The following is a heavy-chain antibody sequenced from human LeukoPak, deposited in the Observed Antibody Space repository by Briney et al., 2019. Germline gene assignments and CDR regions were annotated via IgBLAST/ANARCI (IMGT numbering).Heavy chain of an antibody. J-gene: IGHJ6*02. CDR1: GGSISGYC. V-gene: IGHV4-59*01. CDR3: ARDRGTMVRYYYGMDV. CDR2: IYNSGST. Sequence: SETLSLTCSVSGGSISGYCWTWIRQPPGKGLEWIGYIYNSGSTNYNPSLKSRVTISVDTSKSAFSLKLSSVTAADTAVYYCARDRGTMVRYYYGMDVWGQGTTVTVSS. D-gene: IGHD3-10*01.